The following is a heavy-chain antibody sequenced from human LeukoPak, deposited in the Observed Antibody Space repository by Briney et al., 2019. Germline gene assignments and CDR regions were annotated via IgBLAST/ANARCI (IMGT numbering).Heavy chain of an antibody. V-gene: IGHV4-59*01. Sequence: SETLSLTCTVSGGSISSYYWSWIRQPPGKGLEWIGYIYYSGSTNYNPSLKSRVTISVDTSKNQFSLKLSSVTAADTAVYYCARSRGRCFDWSQEGLDYWGQGTLVTVSS. D-gene: IGHD3-9*01. CDR3: ARSRGRCFDWSQEGLDY. J-gene: IGHJ4*02. CDR2: IYYSGST. CDR1: GGSISSYY.